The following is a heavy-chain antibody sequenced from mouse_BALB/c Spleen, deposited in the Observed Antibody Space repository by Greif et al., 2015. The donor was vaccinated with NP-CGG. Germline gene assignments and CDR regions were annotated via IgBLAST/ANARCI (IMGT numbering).Heavy chain of an antibody. J-gene: IGHJ4*01. D-gene: IGHD3-1*01. Sequence: DVKLQESGGGLVQPGGSMKLSCVASGFTFSNYWMTWVRQSPEKGLEWFAEIRLKSNNYATHYAESVKGRFTISRDDSKSSVYLQMNNLIAEDTGIYYGTRPSSVSYYYAMDDLCQGTSFTVS. V-gene: IGHV6-6*02. CDR1: GFTFSNYW. CDR3: TRPSSVSYYYAMDD. CDR2: IRLKSNNYAT.